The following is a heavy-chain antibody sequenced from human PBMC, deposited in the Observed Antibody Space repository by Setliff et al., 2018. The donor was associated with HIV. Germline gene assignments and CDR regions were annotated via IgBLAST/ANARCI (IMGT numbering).Heavy chain of an antibody. J-gene: IGHJ4*02. CDR3: AREVGGRNTLGSCVLDY. CDR1: GDTFNSYT. V-gene: IGHV1-69*10. D-gene: IGHD1-26*01. CDR2: IITILGIP. Sequence: SVKVSCKASGDTFNSYTFTWVRQAPGQGPEWMGGIITILGIPNNAPKFQHRVTISADESTKTIYMELSNLKSDDTAVYFCAREVGGRNTLGSCVLDYWGQGTPVTVSS.